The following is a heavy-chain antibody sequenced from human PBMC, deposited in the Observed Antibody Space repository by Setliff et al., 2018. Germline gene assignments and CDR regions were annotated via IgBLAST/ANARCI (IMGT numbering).Heavy chain of an antibody. J-gene: IGHJ4*02. Sequence: PSETLSLTCAVSGGSISSSYYYWGWIRQPPGKGLEWIGSIYYSGNTYYNASLKGRVTISGDTSKNQFSLKLTAVTAADTAIYYCARHRAVAGAYYFDFWGQGTLVTVSS. CDR3: ARHRAVAGAYYFDF. CDR1: GGSISSSYYY. V-gene: IGHV4-39*01. CDR2: IYYSGNT. D-gene: IGHD6-19*01.